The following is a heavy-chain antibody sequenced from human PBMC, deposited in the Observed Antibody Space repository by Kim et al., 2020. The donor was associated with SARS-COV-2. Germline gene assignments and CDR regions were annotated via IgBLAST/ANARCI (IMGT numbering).Heavy chain of an antibody. J-gene: IGHJ4*02. D-gene: IGHD2-8*02. CDR2: ISAYNGNT. V-gene: IGHV1-18*01. CDR3: ARDNVLVVYAISLSAVNYFDY. Sequence: ASVKVSCKASGYTFTSYGISWVRQAPGQGLEWMGWISAYNGNTNYAQKLQGRVTMTTDTSTSTAYMELRSLRSDDTAVYYCARDNVLVVYAISLSAVNYFDYWGQGTLVTVSS. CDR1: GYTFTSYG.